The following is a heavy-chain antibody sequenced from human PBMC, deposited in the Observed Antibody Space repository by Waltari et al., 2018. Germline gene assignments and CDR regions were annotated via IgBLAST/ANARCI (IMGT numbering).Heavy chain of an antibody. V-gene: IGHV3-23*01. J-gene: IGHJ4*02. D-gene: IGHD6-13*01. Sequence: EVQLLESGGGLVQPGGSLRLSCAASGFTFISYAMSWVRQAPGEGLGWVSSMRVPGVTTCYADSVKGRFSISRDNSKNTLYLQINGLRADDTAVYYCAKVGGIAAAEFQFDFWGRGTLVTVSS. CDR1: GFTFISYA. CDR3: AKVGGIAAAEFQFDF. CDR2: MRVPGVTT.